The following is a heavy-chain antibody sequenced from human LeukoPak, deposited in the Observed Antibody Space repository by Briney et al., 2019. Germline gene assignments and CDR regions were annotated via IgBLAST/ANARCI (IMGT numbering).Heavy chain of an antibody. J-gene: IGHJ4*02. Sequence: PGGSLRLSCVASGFTFDDYGMHWVRQAPGKGLEWVSGISWSSGNLDYADSVRGRFTISRDNAKKSLYLQMDRLRVEDTAFYYCVKPGGVVGLSKSEAFDSWGQGILVTVSS. CDR1: GFTFDDYG. V-gene: IGHV3-9*01. D-gene: IGHD2/OR15-2a*01. CDR3: VKPGGVVGLSKSEAFDS. CDR2: ISWSSGNL.